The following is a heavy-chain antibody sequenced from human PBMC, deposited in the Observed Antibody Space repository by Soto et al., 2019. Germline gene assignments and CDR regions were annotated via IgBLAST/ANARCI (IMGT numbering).Heavy chain of an antibody. CDR2: IDYSGST. CDR1: GGSVRGGYYY. J-gene: IGHJ6*02. D-gene: IGHD3-22*01. Sequence: PSETLSLTCTVSGGSVRGGYYYWSWIRQPPGKGLEWIGYIDYSGSTNYNPSLKSRVTMSIDTSKNQFSLKLSSVTAADTAVYYCAMIVQKDGSLLSNYSYGMDVWGQGTTGTVSS. CDR3: AMIVQKDGSLLSNYSYGMDV. V-gene: IGHV4-61*01.